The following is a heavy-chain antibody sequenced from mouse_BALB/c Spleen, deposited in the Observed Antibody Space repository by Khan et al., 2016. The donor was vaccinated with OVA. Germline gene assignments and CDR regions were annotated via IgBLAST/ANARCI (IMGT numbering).Heavy chain of an antibody. CDR1: GFNIKDTY. V-gene: IGHV14-3*02. CDR3: ATLYGNLFAF. J-gene: IGHJ3*01. Sequence: IQLVQSGAELVKPGASVKLSCSASGFNIKDTYIHWMKQRPEQGLEWIGRIDPPNDDSKYGPKFQAKATLTADTSSNTASLQLSSLTSEDTAVYYCATLYGNLFAFWGQGTLVSVSA. D-gene: IGHD2-1*01. CDR2: IDPPNDDS.